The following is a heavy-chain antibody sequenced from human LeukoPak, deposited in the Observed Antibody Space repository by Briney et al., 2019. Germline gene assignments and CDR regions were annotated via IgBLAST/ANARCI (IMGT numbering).Heavy chain of an antibody. CDR3: AHRGSSGTYALH. V-gene: IGHV2-5*02. CDR1: GFSRSTRGVG. Sequence: SGATLAKPTQTRMLTCTFSGFSRSTRGVGVGWIRQPPGKALEWLSLIYLDDDNRYNPSMKSRLTITKTTSKNLMVLTVTNMDPVDTATYYCAHRGSSGTYALHWGQGTLVTVSS. CDR2: IYLDDDN. D-gene: IGHD3-10*01. J-gene: IGHJ1*01.